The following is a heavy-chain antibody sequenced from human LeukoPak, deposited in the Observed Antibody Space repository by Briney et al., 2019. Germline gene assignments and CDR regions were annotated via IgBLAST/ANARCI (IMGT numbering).Heavy chain of an antibody. Sequence: GGSLRLSCAASGFTFSSYSMNWVRQAPGKGLEWVSYISSGSSPIYYADSVKGRFTISRDNAKNSLYLQMNSLRAEDTAVYYCAREISQWLVRVRSYYYYMDVWDKGTTVTVSS. CDR2: ISSGSSPI. J-gene: IGHJ6*03. D-gene: IGHD6-19*01. V-gene: IGHV3-48*04. CDR3: AREISQWLVRVRSYYYYMDV. CDR1: GFTFSSYS.